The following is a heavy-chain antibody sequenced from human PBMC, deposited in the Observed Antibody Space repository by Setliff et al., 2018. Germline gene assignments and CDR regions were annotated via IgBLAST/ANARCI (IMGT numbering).Heavy chain of an antibody. V-gene: IGHV4-38-2*02. CDR2: IGHTGSI. Sequence: PLETLSLTCTVSGYSISSGYIWGWIRQPPGKGLEWVGNIGHTGSINYNPSLESRLTISRDTSKNQVSLKVSSVTAADTAVYYCARSFSRREKFLLDYWGQGALVTVSS. J-gene: IGHJ4*02. CDR1: GYSISSGYI. CDR3: ARSFSRREKFLLDY.